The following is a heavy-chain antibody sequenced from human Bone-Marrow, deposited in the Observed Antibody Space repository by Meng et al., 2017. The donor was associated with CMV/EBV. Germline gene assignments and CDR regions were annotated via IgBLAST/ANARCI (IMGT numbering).Heavy chain of an antibody. CDR3: ARASRGSYYYYGMDV. Sequence: SETLSLTCTVSGGSISSYYWSWIRQPPGKGLEWIGYIYYSGSTNYNPSLKSRVTISVDTSKNQFSLKLSPVTAADTAVYYCARASRGSYYYYGMDVWGQGTTVTVSS. CDR2: IYYSGST. CDR1: GGSISSYY. J-gene: IGHJ6*02. V-gene: IGHV4-59*01.